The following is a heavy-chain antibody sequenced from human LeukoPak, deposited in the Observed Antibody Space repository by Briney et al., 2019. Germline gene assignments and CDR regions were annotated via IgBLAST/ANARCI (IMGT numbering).Heavy chain of an antibody. CDR1: GFIFSSYG. V-gene: IGHV3-30*18. CDR3: AKDHRRILDCSAGSCPLSFPDY. CDR2: ISYDGSNK. Sequence: GRYLRLYCAASGFIFSSYGMHWVRQAPGKGLVWVAVISYDGSNKYYEDHVKGRFTISRDNSKNKLYLQMNSLRAEDTAVYYCAKDHRRILDCSAGSCPLSFPDYWGQGTLVTVSS. D-gene: IGHD2-15*01. J-gene: IGHJ4*02.